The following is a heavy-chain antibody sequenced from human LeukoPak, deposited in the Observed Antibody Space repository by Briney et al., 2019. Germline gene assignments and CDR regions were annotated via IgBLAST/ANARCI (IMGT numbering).Heavy chain of an antibody. CDR3: ARGWWLNWFDP. J-gene: IGHJ5*02. CDR2: IYYSGST. Sequence: SETLSLTCTVSGGSISSSSYYWGWIRQPPGKGLEWIGSIYYSGSTYYNPSLKSRVTISVDTSKNQFSLKLSSVTAADTAVYYCARGWWLNWFDPWGQGTLVTVSS. D-gene: IGHD2-15*01. CDR1: GGSISSSSYY. V-gene: IGHV4-39*07.